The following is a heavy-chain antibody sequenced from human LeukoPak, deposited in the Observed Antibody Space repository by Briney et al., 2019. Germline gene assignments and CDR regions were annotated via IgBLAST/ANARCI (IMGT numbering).Heavy chain of an antibody. CDR1: GFTFSSYA. V-gene: IGHV3-23*01. CDR2: ISGSGGST. D-gene: IGHD6-13*01. Sequence: GSLRLSCAASGFTFSSYAVSWVRQAPGKGLEWVSAISGSGGSTYYADSVKGRFTISRDNSKNTLYLQMNSLRAEDTAVYYCAKDHGSSWHNRQNPKTDYWGQGTLVTVSS. CDR3: AKDHGSSWHNRQNPKTDY. J-gene: IGHJ4*02.